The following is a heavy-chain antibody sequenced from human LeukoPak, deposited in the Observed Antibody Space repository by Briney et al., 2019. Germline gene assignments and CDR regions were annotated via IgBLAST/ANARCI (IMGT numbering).Heavy chain of an antibody. CDR3: ARESGSYYQFDC. CDR1: GFIFSTYS. D-gene: IGHD1-26*01. Sequence: GGSLRLSCAASGFIFSTYSMNWVRQAPGKGLEWVSSISSSTSYIYYADSVKGRFTISRDNAKNSLYLQMNSLRPEDTAVYYCARESGSYYQFDCWGHGTLVTVSS. CDR2: ISSSTSYI. V-gene: IGHV3-21*01. J-gene: IGHJ4*01.